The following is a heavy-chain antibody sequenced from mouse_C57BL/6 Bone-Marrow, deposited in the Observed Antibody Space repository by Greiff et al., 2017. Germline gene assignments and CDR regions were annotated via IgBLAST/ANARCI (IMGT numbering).Heavy chain of an antibody. D-gene: IGHD2-2*01. Sequence: EVKLMESGGGLVKPGGSLKLSCAASGFTFSDYGMHWVRQAPEKGLEWVAYISSGSSTIYYADTVKGRFTISRDNAKNTPFLQMTSLRSEDTAMYYCARRLVFDYWGQGTTLTVSS. CDR1: GFTFSDYG. CDR3: ARRLVFDY. V-gene: IGHV5-17*01. CDR2: ISSGSSTI. J-gene: IGHJ2*01.